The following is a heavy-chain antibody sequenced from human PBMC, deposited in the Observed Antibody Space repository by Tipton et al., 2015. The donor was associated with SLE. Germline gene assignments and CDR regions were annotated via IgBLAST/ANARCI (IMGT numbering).Heavy chain of an antibody. CDR2: IYSSGIT. V-gene: IGHV4-39*07. CDR1: GGSISSSTYY. J-gene: IGHJ2*01. CDR3: ARDRRGWYFDL. Sequence: TLSLTCTVSGGSISSSTYYWGWIRQPPGKGLEWIGSIYSSGITYFNPSLKGRPTISADTSKNQFSLKLSSVTAADTAVYYCARDRRGWYFDLWGRGTLVTVSS. D-gene: IGHD3-10*01.